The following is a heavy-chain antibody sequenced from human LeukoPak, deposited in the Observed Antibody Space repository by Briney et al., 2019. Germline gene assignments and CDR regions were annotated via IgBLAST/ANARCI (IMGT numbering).Heavy chain of an antibody. CDR2: INSGSNSI. J-gene: IGHJ4*02. Sequence: GGSLRLSCAASGFIFSSFTMNWVRQAPGKGLEWVSSINSGSNSIYYADSVKGRFTISRDNAKNSLYLQMNSLRAEDTAVYYCTGGSYGDYGYWGQGALVTVSS. CDR1: GFIFSSFT. D-gene: IGHD4-17*01. V-gene: IGHV3-21*01. CDR3: TGGSYGDYGY.